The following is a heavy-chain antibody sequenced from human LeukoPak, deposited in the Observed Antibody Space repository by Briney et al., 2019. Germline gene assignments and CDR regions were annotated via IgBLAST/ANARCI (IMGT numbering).Heavy chain of an antibody. Sequence: GGSLRLSCAASGFSLSSYAMSWVRQAPGKGLVWVSAISSTDAGTYHADSVRGRFTISRDNSKNTLYLQMNSLRAEDTAVYYCAKDRAMIVVVDAFDIWGQGTMVTVSS. CDR3: AKDRAMIVVVDAFDI. CDR1: GFSLSSYA. CDR2: ISSTDAGT. D-gene: IGHD3-22*01. J-gene: IGHJ3*02. V-gene: IGHV3-23*01.